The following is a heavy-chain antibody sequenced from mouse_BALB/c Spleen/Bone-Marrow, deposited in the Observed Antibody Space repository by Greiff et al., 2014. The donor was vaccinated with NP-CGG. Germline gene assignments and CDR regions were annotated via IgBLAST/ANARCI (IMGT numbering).Heavy chain of an antibody. V-gene: IGHV1-87*01. CDR2: IYPGDGDT. CDR1: GSTFTSYW. J-gene: IGHJ4*01. CDR3: ASPYGNYDAMDY. D-gene: IGHD2-1*01. Sequence: QVQLQQPGAELARPGASVKLSCKASGSTFTSYWMQWVKQRPGQGLQWIGAIYPGDGDTRYTQKFRGKATLTADKSSNTAYMQLSSLTSEDSAVYFCASPYGNYDAMDYWGQGTSVTVSS.